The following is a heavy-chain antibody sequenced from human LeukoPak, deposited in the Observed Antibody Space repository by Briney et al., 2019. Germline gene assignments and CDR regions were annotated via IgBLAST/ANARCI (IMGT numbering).Heavy chain of an antibody. V-gene: IGHV2-70*11. CDR2: IDWDDDK. D-gene: IGHD2-2*01. J-gene: IGHJ4*02. CDR3: ARSDCSSTSCLFDY. CDR1: GFSLSTSGMC. Sequence: SGPTLVNPTQPLTLTCTFSGFSLSTSGMCVSWIRQPPGKALEWLARIDWDDDKYYSTSLKTRLTISKDTSKNQVVLTMTNMDPVDTATYYCARSDCSSTSCLFDYWGQGTLVTVSS.